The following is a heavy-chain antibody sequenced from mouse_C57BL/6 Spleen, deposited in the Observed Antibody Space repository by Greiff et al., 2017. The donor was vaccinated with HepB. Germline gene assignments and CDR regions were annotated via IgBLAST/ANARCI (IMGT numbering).Heavy chain of an antibody. CDR3: ARRGYGGGYFDY. D-gene: IGHD1-1*01. V-gene: IGHV1-42*01. Sequence: EVQLQQSGPELVKPGASVKISCKASGYSFTGYYMNWVKQSPEKSLEWIGEINPSTGGTTYNQKFKAKATLTVDKSSSTAYMQLKSLTSEDSAVYYCARRGYGGGYFDYWGQVTTLTVSS. J-gene: IGHJ2*01. CDR1: GYSFTGYY. CDR2: INPSTGGT.